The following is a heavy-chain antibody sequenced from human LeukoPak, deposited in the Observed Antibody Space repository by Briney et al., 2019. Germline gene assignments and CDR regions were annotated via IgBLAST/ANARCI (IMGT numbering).Heavy chain of an antibody. Sequence: GGSLRLSCAASGFTFSNAWMNWVRQAPGKGLEWVSYISSSSSTIYYADSVKGRFTISRDNAKNSLYLQMNSLRDEDTAVYYCARSRFGDFDYWGQGTLVTVSS. D-gene: IGHD3-10*01. CDR2: ISSSSSTI. CDR1: GFTFSNAW. J-gene: IGHJ4*02. CDR3: ARSRFGDFDY. V-gene: IGHV3-48*02.